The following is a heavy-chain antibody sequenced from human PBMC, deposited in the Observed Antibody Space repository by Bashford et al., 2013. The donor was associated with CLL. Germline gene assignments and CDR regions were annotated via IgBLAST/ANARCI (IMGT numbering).Heavy chain of an antibody. V-gene: IGHV2-5*02. CDR2: IYWDDDD. Sequence: SGPTLVKPTQTLTLTCTFSGFSLTSSGVGVGWIRQPPGKALEWLALIYWDDDDRYSASLKSRLTITKGTSENQVVLSMTNMDPVDTGTYYCALTPSRGSFDYWGQGTLVTVSS. CDR3: ALTPSRGSFDY. D-gene: IGHD3-10*01. CDR1: GFSLTSSGVG. J-gene: IGHJ4*02.